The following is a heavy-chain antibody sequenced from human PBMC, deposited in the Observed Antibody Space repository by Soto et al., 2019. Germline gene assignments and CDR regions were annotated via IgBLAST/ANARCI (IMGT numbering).Heavy chain of an antibody. Sequence: GGSLRLSCAASGLTFSSYGMHWVRKAQGKGLEWVAVISYDGSNKYYADAVKGRFTISRDNSKNTLYLQMNSLRAEDTAVYYCATLYYYDSSGYYSPFTYYYYYVRDVWGQGTTVTVS. CDR3: ATLYYYDSSGYYSPFTYYYYYVRDV. D-gene: IGHD3-22*01. CDR1: GLTFSSYG. CDR2: ISYDGSNK. V-gene: IGHV3-30*03. J-gene: IGHJ6*02.